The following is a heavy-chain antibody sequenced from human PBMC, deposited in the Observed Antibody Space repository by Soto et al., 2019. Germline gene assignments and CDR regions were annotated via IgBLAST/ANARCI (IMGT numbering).Heavy chain of an antibody. CDR3: ARDTDYYGMDV. Sequence: TGGFLRLSCAASGFTFSSYGMHWVRQAPGKGLEWVAVIWYDGSNKYYADSVKGRFTISRDNSKNTLYLQMNSLRAEDTAVYYCARDTDYYGMDVWGKGTTVTVSS. CDR1: GFTFSSYG. J-gene: IGHJ6*04. V-gene: IGHV3-33*01. CDR2: IWYDGSNK.